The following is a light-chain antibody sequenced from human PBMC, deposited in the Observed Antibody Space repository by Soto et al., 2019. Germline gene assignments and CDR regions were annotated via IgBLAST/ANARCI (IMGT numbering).Light chain of an antibody. Sequence: ESVLTQSPGTLSLSLGERATLSCRASQSISSSYLAWYQQKPGQAPRLLIYGASSRATGIPDRFSGSGSGTDFTLTISRLEPEDFAVYYCQQYGRTFGQGTKVEIK. CDR3: QQYGRT. J-gene: IGKJ1*01. CDR2: GAS. V-gene: IGKV3-20*01. CDR1: QSISSSY.